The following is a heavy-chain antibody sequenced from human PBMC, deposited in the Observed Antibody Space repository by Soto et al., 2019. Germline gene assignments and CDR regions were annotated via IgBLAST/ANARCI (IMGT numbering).Heavy chain of an antibody. J-gene: IGHJ4*02. CDR1: GDTFTTYD. V-gene: IGHV1-8*01. Sequence: ASVKVSCKASGDTFTTYDINWVRQATGHGLEWMGWINPNSGNIGYAQRFQGRVTMTRDTAIRTAYMEVSSLRSDDTAVYYCAGGRASGSYYLLDYWGQGTLVTAPQ. CDR2: INPNSGNI. CDR3: AGGRASGSYYLLDY. D-gene: IGHD3-10*01.